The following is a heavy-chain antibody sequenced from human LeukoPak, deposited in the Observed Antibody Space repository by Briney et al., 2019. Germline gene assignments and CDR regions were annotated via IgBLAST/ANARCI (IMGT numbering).Heavy chain of an antibody. V-gene: IGHV5-51*01. CDR3: ARREAVAGTAFDS. Sequence: GESLKISCKGSGYSFTSYWIGWVRQLPGKGLEWMGIIDPGDSDTRYRPSFQGQVAISADKSISTAYLQWSSLKASDTAMYYCARREAVAGTAFDSWGQGTLVTVSS. CDR2: IDPGDSDT. CDR1: GYSFTSYW. J-gene: IGHJ4*02. D-gene: IGHD6-19*01.